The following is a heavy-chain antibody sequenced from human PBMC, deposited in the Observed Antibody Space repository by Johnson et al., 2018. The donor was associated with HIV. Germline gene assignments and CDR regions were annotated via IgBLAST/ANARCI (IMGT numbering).Heavy chain of an antibody. V-gene: IGHV3-9*01. Sequence: VQLVESGGGLVQPGRSLRLSCAASGFTFDDYAMHWVRQAPGKGLEWVSGISWNSGSTYYADSVRGRFTLSRDNSKNTLYLQMNSLRAEDTTVYYCAKFASKNLWSGYSTSDAFDIWGQGTMVTVSS. D-gene: IGHD3-3*01. CDR2: ISWNSGST. CDR1: GFTFDDYA. CDR3: AKFASKNLWSGYSTSDAFDI. J-gene: IGHJ3*02.